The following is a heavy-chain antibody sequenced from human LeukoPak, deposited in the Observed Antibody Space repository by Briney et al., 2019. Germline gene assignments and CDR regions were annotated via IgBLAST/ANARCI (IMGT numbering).Heavy chain of an antibody. CDR1: GYIFSSYY. Sequence: RASVKVSCKASGYIFSSYYMHWVRQAPGQGLEWMGIINPRGDSTTYAQKFQGRLTMTKDMSTSTLYMELSSLRSEDTAVYYCARGYRRSGPLPVYWGQGTLVTVSS. J-gene: IGHJ4*02. D-gene: IGHD2-15*01. CDR2: INPRGDST. CDR3: ARGYRRSGPLPVY. V-gene: IGHV1-46*01.